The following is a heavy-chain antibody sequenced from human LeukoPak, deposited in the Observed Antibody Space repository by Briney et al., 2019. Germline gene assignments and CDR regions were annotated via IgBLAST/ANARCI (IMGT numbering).Heavy chain of an antibody. V-gene: IGHV1-69*13. CDR1: GGTFSSYA. CDR3: ASSLDGYYDSSGSTLPDY. D-gene: IGHD3-22*01. CDR2: IIPIFGTA. J-gene: IGHJ4*02. Sequence: SVKVSCMASGGTFSSYAISWVRQAPGQGLEWMGGIIPIFGTANYAQMFQGRVTITADESTSTAYMELSSLRSEDTTVYYCASSLDGYYDSSGSTLPDYWGQGTLVTVSS.